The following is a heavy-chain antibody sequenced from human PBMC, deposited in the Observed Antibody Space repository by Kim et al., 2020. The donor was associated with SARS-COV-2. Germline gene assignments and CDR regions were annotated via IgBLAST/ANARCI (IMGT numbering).Heavy chain of an antibody. Sequence: PVKVSCKASGGTFSSYAISWVRQAPGQGLEWMGGIIPIFGTANYAQKFQGRVTITADESTSTAYMELSSLRSEDTAVYYCARPGRGYSYGPPDYWGQGTLVTVSS. CDR1: GGTFSSYA. CDR2: IIPIFGTA. D-gene: IGHD5-18*01. V-gene: IGHV1-69*13. J-gene: IGHJ4*02. CDR3: ARPGRGYSYGPPDY.